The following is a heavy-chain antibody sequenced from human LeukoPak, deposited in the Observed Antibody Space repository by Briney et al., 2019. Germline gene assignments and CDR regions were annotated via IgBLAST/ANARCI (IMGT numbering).Heavy chain of an antibody. CDR1: GYTFPSYG. D-gene: IGHD6-13*01. CDR3: ARGSHSSSWE. V-gene: IGHV1-8*01. Sequence: ASVQVSCQASGYTFPSYGINWMRQATGQGLEWMGWMNPNSGNTGYAQKFQGRVTMTRNTSISTAYMELSSLRSEDTAVYYCARGSHSSSWEWGQGTLVTVSS. CDR2: MNPNSGNT. J-gene: IGHJ4*02.